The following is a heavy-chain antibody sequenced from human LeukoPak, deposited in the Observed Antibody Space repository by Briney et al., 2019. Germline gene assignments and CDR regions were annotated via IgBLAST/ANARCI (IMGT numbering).Heavy chain of an antibody. CDR1: GGSFSGYY. V-gene: IGHV4-34*01. CDR2: IYYSGTT. J-gene: IGHJ5*02. CDR3: AGYTDYVSS. D-gene: IGHD4-17*01. Sequence: PSETLSLTCAVYGGSFSGYYWSWIRQAPGMGLDWIGCIYYSGTTHYNPSLKSRVTISVDTSKNQFSLKLTSVTAADAAVYYCAGYTDYVSSWGQGTLVTVSS.